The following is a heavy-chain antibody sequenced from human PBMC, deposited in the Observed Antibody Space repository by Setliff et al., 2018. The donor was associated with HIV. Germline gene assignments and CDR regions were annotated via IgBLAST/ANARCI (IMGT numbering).Heavy chain of an antibody. CDR1: GGSVSNYY. CDR2: INTSGST. V-gene: IGHV4-4*07. Sequence: SETLSLTCTVSGGSVSNYYWTWIRQSAGKGLEWIGHINTSGSTKYNPSLKSRLTMSVDSSGNQFSLTLTSVTAADTAVYYCARVSPLTHYYYMDMWGKGTTVTVSS. J-gene: IGHJ6*03. D-gene: IGHD7-27*01. CDR3: ARVSPLTHYYYMDM.